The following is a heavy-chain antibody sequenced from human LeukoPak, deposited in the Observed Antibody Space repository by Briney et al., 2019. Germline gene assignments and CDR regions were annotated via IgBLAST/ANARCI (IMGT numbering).Heavy chain of an antibody. CDR3: ARDYDLYYFDY. J-gene: IGHJ4*02. Sequence: SETLSLTCTVSGGSISSYYWSWIRQPPGKGLEWIGYIYYSGSTNYNPSLKSRVTISVDTSKNQFSLKLSSVTAADTAVYYCARDYDLYYFDYWGQGTLVTVPS. CDR1: GGSISSYY. V-gene: IGHV4-59*01. D-gene: IGHD3-3*01. CDR2: IYYSGST.